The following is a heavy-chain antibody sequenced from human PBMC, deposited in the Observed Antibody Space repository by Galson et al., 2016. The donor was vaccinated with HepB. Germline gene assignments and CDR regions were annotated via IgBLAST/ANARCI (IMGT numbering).Heavy chain of an antibody. J-gene: IGHJ4*02. Sequence: QSGAEVKQPGESLRISCKGSGYSFTNYWISWVRQMPGKGLEWMGRIDPSDSYTRYSPSFQGHVTISADRSVSTAYLQWSSLKASDTVMYYCARRDIFIDYWGRGTLVTVSS. CDR2: IDPSDSYT. V-gene: IGHV5-10-1*01. CDR1: GYSFTNYW. D-gene: IGHD3-9*01. CDR3: ARRDIFIDY.